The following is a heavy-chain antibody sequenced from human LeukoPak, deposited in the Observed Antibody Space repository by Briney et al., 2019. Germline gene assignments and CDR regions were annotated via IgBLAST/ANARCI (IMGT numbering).Heavy chain of an antibody. CDR2: IYSGGST. CDR1: GFTVSSNY. V-gene: IGHV3-53*01. Sequence: GGSLRLSCAASGFTVSSNYMSWVRQAPGKGLEWVSVIYSGGSTHYADSVKGRFTISRDNSKNTLYLQMNSLRAEDTAVYYCARAPYYYDSSGYPNDAFDIWGQGTMVTVSS. CDR3: ARAPYYYDSSGYPNDAFDI. J-gene: IGHJ3*02. D-gene: IGHD3-22*01.